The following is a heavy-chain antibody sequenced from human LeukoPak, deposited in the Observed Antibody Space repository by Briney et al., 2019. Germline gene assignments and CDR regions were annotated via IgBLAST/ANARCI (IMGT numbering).Heavy chain of an antibody. D-gene: IGHD1/OR15-1a*01. Sequence: SETLSLTCTVSGGSIGTYYWSWIRQPPGKGLEWIGYIYYNGYTDYNPSLKSRVTISVHTSKDQFSLKLSSVTAADTAVYYCARDRHWTNDWVFDYWGQGTLVTVSS. CDR1: GGSIGTYY. J-gene: IGHJ4*02. V-gene: IGHV4-59*01. CDR3: ARDRHWTNDWVFDY. CDR2: IYYNGYT.